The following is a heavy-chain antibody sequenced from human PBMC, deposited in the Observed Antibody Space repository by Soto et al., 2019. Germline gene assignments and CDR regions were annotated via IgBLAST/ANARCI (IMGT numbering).Heavy chain of an antibody. CDR3: ARGGGAYSGYDLGQPGELDY. D-gene: IGHD5-12*01. J-gene: IGHJ4*02. V-gene: IGHV3-11*06. CDR2: ISSSSSYT. Sequence: QVQLVESGGGLVKPGGSLRLSCAASGFTFSDYYMSWIRQAPGKGLEWVSYISSSSSYTNYADSVKGRFTISRDNAKNSLYLQMNSLRAEDTAVYYCARGGGAYSGYDLGQPGELDYWGQGTLVTVSS. CDR1: GFTFSDYY.